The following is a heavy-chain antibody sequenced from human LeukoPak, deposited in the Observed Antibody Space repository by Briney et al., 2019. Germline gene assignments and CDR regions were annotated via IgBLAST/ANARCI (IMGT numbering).Heavy chain of an antibody. J-gene: IGHJ4*02. V-gene: IGHV4-4*02. Sequence: SETLSLTCAVSGGSISSSNWWSWVRQPPGKGLEWIGEIYHSGSTNYNPSLKSRVTISVDKSKNQFSLKLSSVTAADTAVYYCARAHYGSGSYYLDYWGQGTLVTVSS. D-gene: IGHD3-10*01. CDR2: IYHSGST. CDR1: GGSISSSNW. CDR3: ARAHYGSGSYYLDY.